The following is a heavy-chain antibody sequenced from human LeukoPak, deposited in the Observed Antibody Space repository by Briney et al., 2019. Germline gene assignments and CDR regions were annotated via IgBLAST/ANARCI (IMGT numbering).Heavy chain of an antibody. J-gene: IGHJ4*02. V-gene: IGHV1-8*01. Sequence: ASVTVCCTASGYTFTSYDFYWVRQATGQGLEWMGWITPANAKTGYAQKFQGRLTITRNTSISTVYMELSTLRSEDTAVYYCARGGRPADYWGQGTLVTVSS. CDR1: GYTFTSYD. CDR2: ITPANAKT. CDR3: ARGGRPADY.